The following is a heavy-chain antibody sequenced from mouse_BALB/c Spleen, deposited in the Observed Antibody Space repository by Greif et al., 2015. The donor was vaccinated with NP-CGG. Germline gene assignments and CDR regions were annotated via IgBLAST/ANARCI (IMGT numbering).Heavy chain of an antibody. Sequence: QVQLKESGAELVKPGASVKLSCKASGYTFTSYWMHWVKQRPGQGLEWIGEINPSNGRTNYNEKFKSKATLTVDKSSSTAYMQLSSLTSEDSAVYYCALNASFDYWGQGTTLTVSS. CDR3: ALNASFDY. V-gene: IGHV1S81*02. CDR1: GYTFTSYW. D-gene: IGHD1-3*01. CDR2: INPSNGRT. J-gene: IGHJ2*01.